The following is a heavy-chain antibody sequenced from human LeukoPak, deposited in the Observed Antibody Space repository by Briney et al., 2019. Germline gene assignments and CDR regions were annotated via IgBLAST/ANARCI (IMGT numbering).Heavy chain of an antibody. CDR2: IYYSGTT. D-gene: IGHD6-13*01. J-gene: IGHJ5*02. Sequence: PSETLSLTCTVSGGSLSSRGYYWSWTRQHPGKGLEWIGFIYYSGTTYYNPSLKSRATISVDTSKNHFSLKLISVTDADTAMYYCARGTGGAAAADFDPWGQGTLVTVSS. V-gene: IGHV4-31*03. CDR3: ARGTGGAAAADFDP. CDR1: GGSLSSRGYY.